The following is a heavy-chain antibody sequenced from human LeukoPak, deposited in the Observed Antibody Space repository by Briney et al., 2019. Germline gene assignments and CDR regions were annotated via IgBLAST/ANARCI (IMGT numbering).Heavy chain of an antibody. CDR3: ASTSVPTDY. Sequence: PGGSLRLSCAASGFTFSSYWMSWVRQAPGKGLEWVSYISSSSSTIYYAGSVKGRFTISRDNAKNSLYLQMNSLRAEDTAVYYCASTSVPTDYWGQGTLVTVSS. D-gene: IGHD2-2*01. V-gene: IGHV3-48*04. CDR1: GFTFSSYW. CDR2: ISSSSSTI. J-gene: IGHJ4*02.